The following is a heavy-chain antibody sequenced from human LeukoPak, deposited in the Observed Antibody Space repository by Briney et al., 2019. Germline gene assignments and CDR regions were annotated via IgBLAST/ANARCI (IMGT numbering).Heavy chain of an antibody. CDR3: AKLYYDFWSGSFFDY. J-gene: IGHJ4*02. CDR2: ISGSGSST. V-gene: IGHV3-23*01. Sequence: GGSLRLSCAASGFTFSSYAMSWVRQAPGKGLEWVSAISGSGSSTYYADSVKGRFTISRDNSKNTLYLQMNSLRAEDTAVYYCAKLYYDFWSGSFFDYWGQGTLVTVSS. D-gene: IGHD3-3*01. CDR1: GFTFSSYA.